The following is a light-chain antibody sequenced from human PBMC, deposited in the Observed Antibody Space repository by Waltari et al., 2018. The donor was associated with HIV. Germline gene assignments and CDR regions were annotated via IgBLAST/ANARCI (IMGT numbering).Light chain of an antibody. CDR2: DDH. CDR1: KIGTKR. J-gene: IGLJ1*01. Sequence: SSELIQPPSVSVAPGQTATITCGGNKIGTKRVRWYQQKPGQAPVLVVSDDHDRPSGIPERVSCSNSGNTATLTISRVEAGDEADYYCQVWDSSRGLSFVFGSGTKLTVL. V-gene: IGLV3-21*02. CDR3: QVWDSSRGLSFV.